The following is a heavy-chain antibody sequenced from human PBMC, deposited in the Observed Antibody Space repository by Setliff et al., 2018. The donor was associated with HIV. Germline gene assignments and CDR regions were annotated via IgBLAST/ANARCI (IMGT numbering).Heavy chain of an antibody. CDR2: AYHTGST. V-gene: IGHV4-38-2*01. Sequence: SETLSLTCAVSGYSITSGYSWGWIRQSPGKGLEWIGNAYHTGSTDYNPSLKSRVTISVDTSKNHFSLKLSYVTAADAAVYFCARMIRGVKGEVSDYWGRGTLVTVSS. D-gene: IGHD3-10*01. CDR1: GYSITSGYS. CDR3: ARMIRGVKGEVSDY. J-gene: IGHJ4*02.